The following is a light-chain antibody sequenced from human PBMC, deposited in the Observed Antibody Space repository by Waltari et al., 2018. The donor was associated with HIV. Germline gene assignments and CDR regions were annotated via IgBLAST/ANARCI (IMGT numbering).Light chain of an antibody. V-gene: IGKV1-39*01. CDR1: QNINTS. CDR3: QQSYTTPRT. CDR2: AAS. Sequence: IQMTQSPSSLSASVGDRVTHHCRSSQNINTSLSWYQQTLGKAPKVLIFAASNLQTGVPSRFSGSGSGTVFALTISDLQREDFATYYCQQSYTTPRTFGQGTKVEIK. J-gene: IGKJ1*01.